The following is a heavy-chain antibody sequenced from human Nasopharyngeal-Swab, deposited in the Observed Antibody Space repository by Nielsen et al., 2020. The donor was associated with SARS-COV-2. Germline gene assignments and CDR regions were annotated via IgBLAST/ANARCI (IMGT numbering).Heavy chain of an antibody. Sequence: SETLSLTCTVSGGSVSSGSYYWSWIRQPPGKGLEWIGYIYYSGSTNYNPSLTSRVTISVDTSKNQFSLKLSSVTAADTAVYYCARGFRGTMVRGVYDYWGQGTLVTVSS. CDR2: IYYSGST. V-gene: IGHV4-61*01. CDR1: GGSVSSGSYY. D-gene: IGHD3-10*01. CDR3: ARGFRGTMVRGVYDY. J-gene: IGHJ4*02.